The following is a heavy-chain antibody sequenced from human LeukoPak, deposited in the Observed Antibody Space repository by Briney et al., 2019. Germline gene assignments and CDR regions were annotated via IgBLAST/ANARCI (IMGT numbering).Heavy chain of an antibody. CDR2: ISSSSSYI. Sequence: GGSLRLSCAASGVTFSSYSMNWVRQAPGKGLEWVSSISSSSSYICYADSVKGRFTISRDNAKNSLYLQMNSLRADDTAVYYCAANEYSSSYNWFDPCGQGTLVTVSS. CDR1: GVTFSSYS. V-gene: IGHV3-21*01. D-gene: IGHD6-13*01. J-gene: IGHJ5*02. CDR3: AANEYSSSYNWFDP.